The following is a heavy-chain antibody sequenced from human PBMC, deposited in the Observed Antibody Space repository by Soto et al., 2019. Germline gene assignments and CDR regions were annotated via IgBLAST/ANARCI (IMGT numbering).Heavy chain of an antibody. CDR2: IIPIFGTA. CDR1: GGTFSGYA. CDR3: ARVSSSSYKDYFDY. Sequence: QVQLVQSGAEVKKPGSAVTVSCKAYGGTFSGYAISWVRQAPGQGLEWMGGIIPIFGTANYAQKFQGRVTITADESTSTAYMELSSLRSEDPAVYYCARVSSSSYKDYFDYWGQGTLVTVSS. J-gene: IGHJ4*02. V-gene: IGHV1-69*12. D-gene: IGHD6-13*01.